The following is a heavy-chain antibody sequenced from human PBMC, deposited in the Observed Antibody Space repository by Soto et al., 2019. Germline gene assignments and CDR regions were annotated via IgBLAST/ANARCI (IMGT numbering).Heavy chain of an antibody. Sequence: QVHLVQSGAEVKKPGSSVKVSCKASGGTFSRHGINWVRQAPGQGLEWMGGIISIAGIAHYAQKFQGRVTITADESTSTVYMELSSLRSEDTAVYFCARDRGTGSYHYFDYWGQGTLVTVSS. V-gene: IGHV1-69*01. CDR1: GGTFSRHG. J-gene: IGHJ4*02. CDR2: IISIAGIA. CDR3: ARDRGTGSYHYFDY. D-gene: IGHD1-26*01.